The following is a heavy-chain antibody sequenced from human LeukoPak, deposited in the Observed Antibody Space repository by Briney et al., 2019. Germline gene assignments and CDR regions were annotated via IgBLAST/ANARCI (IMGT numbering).Heavy chain of an antibody. Sequence: SETLSLTCSVSGVSIGSYYWSWIRQPPGKGLEWIGYIFYSGSTNYNPSLKSRVTISADTSKNQFSLKLSSVTAADTAVYYCARGGYIYGSRGNWFDPWGQGTLVTVSS. CDR3: ARGGYIYGSRGNWFDP. CDR1: GVSIGSYY. V-gene: IGHV4-59*01. J-gene: IGHJ5*02. CDR2: IFYSGST. D-gene: IGHD5-18*01.